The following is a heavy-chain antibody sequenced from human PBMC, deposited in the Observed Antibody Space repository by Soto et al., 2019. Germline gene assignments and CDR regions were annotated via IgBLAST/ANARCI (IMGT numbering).Heavy chain of an antibody. V-gene: IGHV3-15*01. CDR3: TTGSSDWGSFDY. Sequence: GGSLRLSCAASGFTFSNAWMSWVRQAPGKGLEWVGRIKSKTDGGTTDYAAPVKGRFTISRDDSKNTLYLQMNSLKTEDTAVYYCTTGSSDWGSFDYLGQGTLVTVSS. J-gene: IGHJ4*02. CDR1: GFTFSNAW. D-gene: IGHD7-27*01. CDR2: IKSKTDGGTT.